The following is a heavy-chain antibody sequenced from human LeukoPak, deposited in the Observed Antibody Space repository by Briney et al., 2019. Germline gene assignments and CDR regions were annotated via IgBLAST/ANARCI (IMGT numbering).Heavy chain of an antibody. J-gene: IGHJ3*01. CDR2: ISGSGGNT. CDR3: AKVRLRWELLDAIDV. D-gene: IGHD1-26*01. Sequence: GGSLRLSCAASGFTFSSHGMNWVRQAPGKGLEWVSGISGSGGNTYYADSVKGRFTISRDNAKNSLYLQMSSLRAEDMALYYCAKVRLRWELLDAIDVWGQGTMVTVSS. CDR1: GFTFSSHG. V-gene: IGHV3-23*01.